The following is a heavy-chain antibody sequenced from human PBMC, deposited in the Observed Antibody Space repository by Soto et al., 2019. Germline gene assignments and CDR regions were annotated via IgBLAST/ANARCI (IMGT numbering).Heavy chain of an antibody. CDR3: ARDSVVQADIAWDWFDP. CDR2: ISAYNGNT. J-gene: IGHJ5*02. Sequence: ASVKVSCKASGYTFTSYGISWVRQAPGQGLEWMGWISAYNGNTNYAQKLQGRVTMTTDTSTSTAYMELRSLRSDDTAVYYCARDSVVQADIAWDWFDPWGQGTLVTVSS. D-gene: IGHD2-2*02. V-gene: IGHV1-18*04. CDR1: GYTFTSYG.